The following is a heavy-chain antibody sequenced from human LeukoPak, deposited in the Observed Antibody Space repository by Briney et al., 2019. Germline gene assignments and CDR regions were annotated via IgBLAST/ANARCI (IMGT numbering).Heavy chain of an antibody. CDR2: IYYSGST. CDR1: GDSISSYY. J-gene: IGHJ4*02. Sequence: SETLSLTCTVSGDSISSYYWSWTPQPPGKGLEWIGYIYYSGSTNYNPSLKSRVTISVDTSKNQFSPKLSSVTAADTGVYYCARHYPYGSGSYSPFYFDYWGQGTLVTVSS. V-gene: IGHV4-59*08. D-gene: IGHD3-10*01. CDR3: ARHYPYGSGSYSPFYFDY.